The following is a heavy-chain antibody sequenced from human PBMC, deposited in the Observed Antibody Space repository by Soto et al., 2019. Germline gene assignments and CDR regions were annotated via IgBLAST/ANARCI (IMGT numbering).Heavy chain of an antibody. V-gene: IGHV1-69*01. D-gene: IGHD2-15*01. Sequence: QVPLVQSGAEVKKPGSSVKVSCKASGGTFSRYAISWVRQAPGQGLEWMGGIIPIFGTANYAQKFQGRVTITADESTSTAYMELSSLRSEDTAVYYCARDGGYCSGGSCRYGMDVWGQGTTVTVS. CDR2: IIPIFGTA. J-gene: IGHJ6*02. CDR1: GGTFSRYA. CDR3: ARDGGYCSGGSCRYGMDV.